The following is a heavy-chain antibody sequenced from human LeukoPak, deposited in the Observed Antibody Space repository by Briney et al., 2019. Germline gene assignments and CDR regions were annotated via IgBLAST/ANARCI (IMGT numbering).Heavy chain of an antibody. J-gene: IGHJ4*02. CDR2: INPDSGGT. Sequence: ASVKVSCKASGYSFIDYYMHWVRQASGQGLEWVGWINPDSGGTNYAQKFQGRVTMTRDTSIRTAYMELSRLRSDDTAVYYCARVDDRGHYYDSSGPRKLFDYWGQGTLVTVSS. CDR1: GYSFIDYY. CDR3: ARVDDRGHYYDSSGPRKLFDY. D-gene: IGHD3-22*01. V-gene: IGHV1-2*02.